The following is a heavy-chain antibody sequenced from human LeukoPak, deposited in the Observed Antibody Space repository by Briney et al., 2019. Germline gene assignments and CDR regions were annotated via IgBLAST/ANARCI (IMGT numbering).Heavy chain of an antibody. CDR2: VHYSENT. Sequence: SETLSLTCTVSGGFLTSNYGSWLRQPPEKGREWIAYVHYSENTIYNPSLKSQVTISVDTSKTQFSLKLNSVNAADTAVYYCASCWQQVDPYYYSDDMDVWGQGTTVTVSS. CDR3: ASCWQQVDPYYYSDDMDV. J-gene: IGHJ6*02. D-gene: IGHD6-13*01. CDR1: GGFLTSNY. V-gene: IGHV4-59*01.